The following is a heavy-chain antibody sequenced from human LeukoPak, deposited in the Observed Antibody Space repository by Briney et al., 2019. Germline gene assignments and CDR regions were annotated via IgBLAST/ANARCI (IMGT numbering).Heavy chain of an antibody. CDR1: GGSISSGDYY. CDR3: ARVYYYDNSGYGKDYFDY. Sequence: SQTLSLTCTVSGGSISSGDYYWSWIRQPPGKGLEWIGYTYYSGSTYYNPSLKSRVTISVDTSKNQFSLKLSSVTAADTAVYYCARVYYYDNSGYGKDYFDYWGQGTLVTVSS. D-gene: IGHD3-22*01. V-gene: IGHV4-30-4*01. J-gene: IGHJ4*02. CDR2: TYYSGST.